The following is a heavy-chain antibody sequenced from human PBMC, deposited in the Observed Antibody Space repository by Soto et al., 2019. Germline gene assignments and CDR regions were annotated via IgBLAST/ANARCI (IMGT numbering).Heavy chain of an antibody. Sequence: GGSLRLSCAASGFTFSSYTMNWVRQAPGKGLEWVSSISSSSSYIYYADSVKGRFTISRDNAKNSLYLQMNSLRAEDTAVYYCARDLLYYYDSTPSPMDVSCPATNLTVSS. J-gene: IGHJ6*02. CDR2: ISSSSSYI. CDR3: ARDLLYYYDSTPSPMDV. CDR1: GFTFSSYT. V-gene: IGHV3-21*01. D-gene: IGHD3-22*01.